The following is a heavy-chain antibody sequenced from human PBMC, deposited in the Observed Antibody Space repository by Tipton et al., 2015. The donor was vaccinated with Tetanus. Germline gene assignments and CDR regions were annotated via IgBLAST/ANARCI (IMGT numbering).Heavy chain of an antibody. CDR3: TRGHGDFVGAYSFDI. CDR2: INSDGSSA. V-gene: IGHV3-74*01. Sequence: SLRLSCAASGFSLSSHWMHWVRQAPGKGLVWVSLINSDGSSATYADSVKDRFTISRDNAKNTLYLQMNSLRAEDTAVYYCTRGHGDFVGAYSFDIWGQGTMVTVSS. D-gene: IGHD4-17*01. J-gene: IGHJ3*02. CDR1: GFSLSSHW.